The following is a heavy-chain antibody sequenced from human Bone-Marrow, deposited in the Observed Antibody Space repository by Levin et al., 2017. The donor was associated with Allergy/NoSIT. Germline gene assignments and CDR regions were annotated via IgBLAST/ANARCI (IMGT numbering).Heavy chain of an antibody. CDR3: AKGGGLRLLEWPFDP. CDR2: ISWNSGSI. D-gene: IGHD3-3*01. CDR1: GFTFDDYA. Sequence: GGSLRLSCAASGFTFDDYAMHWVRQAPGKGLEWVSGISWNSGSIGYADSVKGRFTISRDNAKNSLYLQMNSLRAEDTALYYCAKGGGLRLLEWPFDPWGQGTLVTVSS. J-gene: IGHJ5*02. V-gene: IGHV3-9*01.